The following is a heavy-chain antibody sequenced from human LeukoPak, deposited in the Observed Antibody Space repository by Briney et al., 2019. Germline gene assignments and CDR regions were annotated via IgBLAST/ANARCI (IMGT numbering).Heavy chain of an antibody. J-gene: IGHJ4*02. D-gene: IGHD3-16*02. Sequence: SETLSLTCTVSGGSISSSSYYWGWFRQPPGKGLEWIGSIYYSGSTYYNPSLKSRVTISVDTSKNQFSLKLSSVTAADTAVYYCARRAMITFGGVIVSFRDYWGQGTLVTVSS. V-gene: IGHV4-39*01. CDR1: GGSISSSSYY. CDR3: ARRAMITFGGVIVSFRDY. CDR2: IYYSGST.